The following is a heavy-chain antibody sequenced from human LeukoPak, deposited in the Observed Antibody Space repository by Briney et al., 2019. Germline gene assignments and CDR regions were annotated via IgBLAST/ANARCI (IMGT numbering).Heavy chain of an antibody. J-gene: IGHJ4*02. Sequence: PSQTLSLTCTVSGDSISSGDYYWSWIRQPPGKGLEWIGYIYYSGSTYYNPSLKSRVTISVDTSKNQFSLKLSSVTAADTAVYYCASSFDYYDSSGYPYWGQGTLVTVSS. CDR1: GDSISSGDYY. V-gene: IGHV4-30-4*01. D-gene: IGHD3-22*01. CDR3: ASSFDYYDSSGYPY. CDR2: IYYSGST.